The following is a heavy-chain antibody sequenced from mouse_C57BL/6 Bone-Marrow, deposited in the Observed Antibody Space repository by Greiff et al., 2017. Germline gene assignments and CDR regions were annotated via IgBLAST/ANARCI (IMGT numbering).Heavy chain of an antibody. V-gene: IGHV14-4*01. CDR3: TTRYYYGSSWYYFDY. J-gene: IGHJ2*01. CDR2: IDPENGDT. D-gene: IGHD1-1*01. CDR1: GFNIKDYY. Sequence: EVKLQESGAELVRPGASVKLSCTASGFNIKDYYMHWVKQRPEQGLEWIGWIDPENGDTEYASKFQGKATITADTSSNTAYLQLSSLTSKDTAVYYWTTRYYYGSSWYYFDYGGRGTALTVSA.